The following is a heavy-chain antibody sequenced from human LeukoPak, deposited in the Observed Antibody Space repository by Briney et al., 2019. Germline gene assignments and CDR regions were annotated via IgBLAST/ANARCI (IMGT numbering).Heavy chain of an antibody. J-gene: IGHJ4*02. CDR1: GFNFSSYG. Sequence: HSGWALILSCAASGFNFSSYGMTWVRPAPGKGLEWVSIISGSGRDIYYADSVKGRFTISRDKSKNTLYLQMNSLRAEDTAVYYCAKGQLIRSDRFDYWGQGTLVTVSS. D-gene: IGHD2-2*01. CDR2: ISGSGRDI. CDR3: AKGQLIRSDRFDY. V-gene: IGHV3-23*01.